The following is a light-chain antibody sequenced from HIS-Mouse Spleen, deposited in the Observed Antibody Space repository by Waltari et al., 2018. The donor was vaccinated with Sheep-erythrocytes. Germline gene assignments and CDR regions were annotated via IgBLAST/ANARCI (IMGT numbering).Light chain of an antibody. CDR3: YSTDSSSNHRV. V-gene: IGLV3-10*01. Sequence: SYELTPPPSVSVSPGQTARITCSGDALTKKYAYWYQQKSGQAPVLVIYEDSKRASGIPESFSGSSSGTMATLTISGAQVEDEADYYCYSTDSSSNHRVFGGGTKLTVL. CDR1: ALTKKY. J-gene: IGLJ2*01. CDR2: EDS.